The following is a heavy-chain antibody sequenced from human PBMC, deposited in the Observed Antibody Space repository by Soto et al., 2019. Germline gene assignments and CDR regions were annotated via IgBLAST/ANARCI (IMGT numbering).Heavy chain of an antibody. CDR1: GGSISSGGYY. CDR2: IYYSGST. D-gene: IGHD3-10*01. Sequence: QVQLQESGPGLVKPSQTLSLTCTVSGGSISSGGYYWSWIRQHPGKGLEWIGDIYYSGSTYYNPSLKSRVTISVDTSKNQFSLKLSSVTAADTAVYYCARGVYGETWFDPWGQGTLVTVSS. V-gene: IGHV4-31*03. CDR3: ARGVYGETWFDP. J-gene: IGHJ5*02.